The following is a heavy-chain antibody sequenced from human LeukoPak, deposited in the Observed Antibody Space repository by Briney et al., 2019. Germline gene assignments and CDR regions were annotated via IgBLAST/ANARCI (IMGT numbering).Heavy chain of an antibody. J-gene: IGHJ4*02. CDR3: ARGGRSGWYLGDY. D-gene: IGHD6-19*01. CDR2: VSSSSAI. Sequence: GGSLRLSCAASGFTFSSYSMNWVRQAPGKGLAWVSYVSSSSAIYYADSVKGRFTISRDNAKNSLYLQMNSLRDEDTAVYYCARGGRSGWYLGDYWGQGILVTVSS. V-gene: IGHV3-48*02. CDR1: GFTFSSYS.